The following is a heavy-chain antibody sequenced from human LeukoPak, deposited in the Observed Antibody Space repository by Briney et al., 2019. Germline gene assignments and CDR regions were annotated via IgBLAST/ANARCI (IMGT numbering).Heavy chain of an antibody. CDR3: ARAGDYGDYSAPMY. J-gene: IGHJ4*02. D-gene: IGHD4-17*01. CDR2: IDHSGST. V-gene: IGHV4-4*02. Sequence: SGTLSLTCAVSGGSISSSNWWSWVRQPPGKGLEWIGEIDHSGSTNYKPSLKSRVTISVDKSNNQFALKLSSVPAADTAVYYCARAGDYGDYSAPMYWGQGTLVTVSS. CDR1: GGSISSSNW.